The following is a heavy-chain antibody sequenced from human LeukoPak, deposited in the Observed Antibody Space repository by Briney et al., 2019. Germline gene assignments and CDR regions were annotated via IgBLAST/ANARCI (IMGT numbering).Heavy chain of an antibody. CDR2: IRYDGSNK. Sequence: GGSLRLSCAASGFTFSSYGMHWVRQAPGEGLEWVAFIRYDGSNKYYADSVKGRFTISRDNSKNTLYLQMNSLRAEDTAVYYCAGLQRITIFGVVIWGQGTMVTVSS. J-gene: IGHJ3*02. D-gene: IGHD3-3*01. CDR3: AGLQRITIFGVVI. V-gene: IGHV3-30*02. CDR1: GFTFSSYG.